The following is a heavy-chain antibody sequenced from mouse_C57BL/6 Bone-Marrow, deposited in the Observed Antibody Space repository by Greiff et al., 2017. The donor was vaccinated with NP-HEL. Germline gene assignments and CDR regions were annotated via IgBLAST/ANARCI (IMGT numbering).Heavy chain of an antibody. CDR3: ARQLRGFAD. V-gene: IGHV1-82*01. Sequence: LQESGPELVTPGASVQISCTASGFAFSSSWVNWVRQPPGTGLEWIGRICPGDGDNNYTATITGKATLTADKSSSTAYMQLSSLTSEDSAVYFCARQLRGFADWGQGTLVTVSA. J-gene: IGHJ3*01. D-gene: IGHD1-1*01. CDR1: GFAFSSSW. CDR2: ICPGDGDN.